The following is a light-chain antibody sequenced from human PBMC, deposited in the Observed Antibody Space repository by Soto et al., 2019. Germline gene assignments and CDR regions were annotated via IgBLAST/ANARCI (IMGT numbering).Light chain of an antibody. CDR2: GAS. V-gene: IGKV3-20*01. Sequence: EIVLTQSPGTLSLSPGERATLSCRASQSVSSSYLAWYQQKPGQAPRLLIYGASSRATGTPDRFSGSGSGTDFTLTIIRLEPEDFAVYYCQQYGSSPPWTFGQGTKVEIK. CDR3: QQYGSSPPWT. CDR1: QSVSSSY. J-gene: IGKJ1*01.